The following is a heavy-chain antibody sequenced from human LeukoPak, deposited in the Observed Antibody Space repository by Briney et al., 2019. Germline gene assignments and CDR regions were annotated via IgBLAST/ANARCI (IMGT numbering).Heavy chain of an antibody. CDR1: GFTVSSNY. CDR2: IYSGGST. D-gene: IGHD2-2*01. J-gene: IGHJ4*02. Sequence: GGSLRLSCAASGFTVSSNYISWVRQAPGKGLGWVSVIYSGGSTYYADSVKGRFTISRDNSKNTLYLQMNSLRAEDTAVYYCARRYCSSTSCGYFDYWGQGTLVTVSS. V-gene: IGHV3-66*02. CDR3: ARRYCSSTSCGYFDY.